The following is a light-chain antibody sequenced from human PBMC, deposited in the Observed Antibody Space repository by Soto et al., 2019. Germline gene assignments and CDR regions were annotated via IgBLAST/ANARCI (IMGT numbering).Light chain of an antibody. Sequence: IQMTQSPSSFSASTGDRVTITCRASQGISSYLAWYQQKPGKAPKLLIYAASTLQSGVPSRFSGSGSGTDFTLTISCLQSEDFATYYCQQYYSYPRTFGQGTRLEIK. CDR3: QQYYSYPRT. CDR2: AAS. J-gene: IGKJ5*01. V-gene: IGKV1-8*01. CDR1: QGISSY.